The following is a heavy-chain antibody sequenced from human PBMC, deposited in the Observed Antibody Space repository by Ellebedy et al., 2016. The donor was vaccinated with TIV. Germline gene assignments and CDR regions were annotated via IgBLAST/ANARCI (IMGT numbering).Heavy chain of an antibody. CDR1: GFIFSDYY. V-gene: IGHV3-11*01. J-gene: IGHJ5*02. Sequence: GESLKISCAASGFIFSDYYMSWICQAPGKGLEWVSYISTSGRTIYYADSVKGRFTISRDNAKNSLYLQMKSLRAEDTAVYYCARDARFIDQQHNWFDPWGQGTLVTVSS. CDR2: ISTSGRTI. CDR3: ARDARFIDQQHNWFDP. D-gene: IGHD2-2*01.